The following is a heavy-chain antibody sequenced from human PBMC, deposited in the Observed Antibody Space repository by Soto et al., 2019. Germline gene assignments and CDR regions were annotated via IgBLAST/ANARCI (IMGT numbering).Heavy chain of an antibody. CDR1: SASISSSTW. CDR3: ARGGDYRFDY. CDR2: IYHSGST. J-gene: IGHJ4*02. V-gene: IGHV4-4*02. D-gene: IGHD4-4*01. Sequence: PSETLSLTCAVSSASISSSTWWSWVRQPPGRGLEWIGEIYHSGSTNYNPSLKSRVTISVDKSKNHFSLKLNSVTAADTAVYYCARGGDYRFDYWGQGALVTVS.